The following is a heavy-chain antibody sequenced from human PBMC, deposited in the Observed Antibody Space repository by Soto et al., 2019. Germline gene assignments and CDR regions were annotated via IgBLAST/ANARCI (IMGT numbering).Heavy chain of an antibody. CDR3: AKTMTTVSTVSDY. Sequence: PGGSLRLSCAASGFTFSTYWMHLVRQAPGKGLGWVTVIKHDGNSTSYADSVKGRFTISRDNSKNTLYLQLSSLRAEDTAVYYCAKTMTTVSTVSDYWGQGTLVTVSS. V-gene: IGHV3-74*01. CDR1: GFTFSTYW. D-gene: IGHD4-17*01. J-gene: IGHJ4*02. CDR2: IKHDGNST.